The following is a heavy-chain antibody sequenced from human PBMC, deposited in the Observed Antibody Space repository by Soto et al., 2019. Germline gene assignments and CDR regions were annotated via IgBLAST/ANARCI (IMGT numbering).Heavy chain of an antibody. CDR2: ISGSGGST. CDR3: ANYYDFSSGPYYFDY. Sequence: EVQLLESGGGLVQPGGSLRLSCAASGFTFSSYAMSWVRQAPGKGLEWVSAISGSGGSTYYADSVKGRFTISRDNSKNPLYLQMNSLRAEDTAVYYCANYYDFSSGPYYFDYWGQGTLVTVSS. CDR1: GFTFSSYA. J-gene: IGHJ4*02. D-gene: IGHD3-3*01. V-gene: IGHV3-23*01.